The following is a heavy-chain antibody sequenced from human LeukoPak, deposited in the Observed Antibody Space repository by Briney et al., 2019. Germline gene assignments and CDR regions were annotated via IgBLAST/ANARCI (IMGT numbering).Heavy chain of an antibody. Sequence: SVKVSCKASGGTFSSYAISWVRQAPGQGREWMGRIIPILGIANYAQRFQGRVTITADKSTSTAYMELSSLRSEDTAVYYCARDEVSGSYYHYYGMDVWGQGTTVTVSS. CDR2: IIPILGIA. J-gene: IGHJ6*02. CDR3: ARDEVSGSYYHYYGMDV. V-gene: IGHV1-69*04. D-gene: IGHD1-26*01. CDR1: GGTFSSYA.